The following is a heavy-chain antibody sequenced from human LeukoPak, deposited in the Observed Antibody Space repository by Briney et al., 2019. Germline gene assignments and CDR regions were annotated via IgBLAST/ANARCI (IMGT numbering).Heavy chain of an antibody. V-gene: IGHV4-31*03. J-gene: IGHJ5*02. Sequence: PSETLSLTCTVSGGSISSGGYYWSWIRQHPGKGLEWIGYIYYSGSTYYNPSLKSRVTISVDTSKNQFSLKLSSVTAADTAVYYCARVRGVAIGRLGFDPWGQGTLVTVSS. CDR2: IYYSGST. CDR1: GGSISSGGYY. CDR3: ARVRGVAIGRLGFDP. D-gene: IGHD3-3*01.